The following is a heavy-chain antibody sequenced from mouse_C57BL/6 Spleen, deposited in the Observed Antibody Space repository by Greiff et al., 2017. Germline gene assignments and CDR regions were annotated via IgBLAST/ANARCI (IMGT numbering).Heavy chain of an antibody. CDR2: IYPGDGDT. D-gene: IGHD2-5*01. Sequence: VQLQQSGAELVKPGASVKISCKASGYAFSSYWMNWVKQRPGKGFEWIGQIYPGDGDTNYNGKFKGKATLTADKSSSTAYMQLSSLTSEDSAVYVGARSPDCSNCDGFAYWGQGTLVTVSA. CDR3: ARSPDCSNCDGFAY. V-gene: IGHV1-80*01. J-gene: IGHJ3*01. CDR1: GYAFSSYW.